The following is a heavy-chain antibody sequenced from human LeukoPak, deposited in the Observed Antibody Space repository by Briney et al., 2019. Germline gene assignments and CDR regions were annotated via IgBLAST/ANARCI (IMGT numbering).Heavy chain of an antibody. V-gene: IGHV1-69*05. CDR2: SIPMFGTA. CDR1: GGTFTTYA. Sequence: SSVKVSCKASGGTFTTYAINWVRQAPGQGLEWMGGSIPMFGTANYAQKFQGRVTITTDESATTAYMELSSRRSEDTAVYYCARDNLAHKYYGSGIYFPPFTYWGQGTLVTVSS. CDR3: ARDNLAHKYYGSGIYFPPFTY. J-gene: IGHJ4*02. D-gene: IGHD3-10*01.